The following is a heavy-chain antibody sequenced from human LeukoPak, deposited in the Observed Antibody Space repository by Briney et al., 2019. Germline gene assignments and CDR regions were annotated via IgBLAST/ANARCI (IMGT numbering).Heavy chain of an antibody. CDR2: IKQDGSEK. CDR1: GFTFSSSW. CDR3: ARDGGASGY. Sequence: GGSLRLSCAASGFTFSSSWMSWVRQAPGKGLEWVANIKQDGSEKYYVDSVKGRFTISRDNAKNSLYLQMNSLRAEDTAVYYCARDGGASGYWGQGTLVTVSS. V-gene: IGHV3-7*01. D-gene: IGHD3-16*01. J-gene: IGHJ4*02.